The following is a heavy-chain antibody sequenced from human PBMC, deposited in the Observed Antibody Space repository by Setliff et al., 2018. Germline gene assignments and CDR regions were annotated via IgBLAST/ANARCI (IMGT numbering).Heavy chain of an antibody. V-gene: IGHV1-2*02. Sequence: ASVKVSCKASGYTFGAHYIHWVRQAPGQGFEWMGWINPHNEGTTFAQKFQDRVTATTDTSITTAYLKLSGLTSDDTAVYYCSRGRRGSTWTSDSWGQGTLVTVSS. CDR1: GYTFGAHY. CDR2: INPHNEGT. D-gene: IGHD2-2*01. J-gene: IGHJ4*02. CDR3: SRGRRGSTWTSDS.